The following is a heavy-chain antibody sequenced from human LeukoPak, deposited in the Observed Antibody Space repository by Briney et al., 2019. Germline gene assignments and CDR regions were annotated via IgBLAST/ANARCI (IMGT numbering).Heavy chain of an antibody. CDR1: GGSISRSY. Sequence: PSETLSLTCTVSGGSISRSYWSWIRQPPGKGLEWIGYMYDSGSTFYNPSLKSRVTISVDTSKNQFSLKLSPVTAADTAVYYCARGSGREWFDPWGQGTLVTVSS. CDR2: MYDSGST. D-gene: IGHD3-10*01. V-gene: IGHV4-59*01. CDR3: ARGSGREWFDP. J-gene: IGHJ5*02.